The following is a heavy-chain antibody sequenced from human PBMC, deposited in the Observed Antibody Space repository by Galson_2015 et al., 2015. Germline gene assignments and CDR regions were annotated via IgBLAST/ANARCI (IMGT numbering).Heavy chain of an antibody. Sequence: PALVKPTQTLTLTCSVSGFSLSNARMGVSWIRQPLGKALEWLAHIFSNDEKSYSTSLKSRLSNSKDTSKSQVVLTMTNMDPVDTATYYCARIYPDYYYYYMDVWGKGTTVTVSS. CDR3: ARIYPDYYYYYMDV. CDR1: GFSLSNARMG. V-gene: IGHV2-26*01. D-gene: IGHD3-16*02. CDR2: IFSNDEK. J-gene: IGHJ6*03.